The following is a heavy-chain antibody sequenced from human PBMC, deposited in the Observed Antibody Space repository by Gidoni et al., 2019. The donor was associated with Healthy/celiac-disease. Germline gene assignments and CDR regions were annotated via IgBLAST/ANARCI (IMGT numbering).Heavy chain of an antibody. CDR3: ARLSGYYASFDY. CDR1: AFSRSTRGVG. J-gene: IGHJ4*02. V-gene: IGHV2-5*02. Sequence: QITLTESGPTLVQPTQPLTLTCTFPAFSRSTRGVGVGWSRQPPGKALEWLALIYWDDDKRYSPSLKSRLTITKDTSKNQVVLTMTNMDPVDTATYYCARLSGYYASFDYWGQGTLVTVSS. CDR2: IYWDDDK. D-gene: IGHD3-22*01.